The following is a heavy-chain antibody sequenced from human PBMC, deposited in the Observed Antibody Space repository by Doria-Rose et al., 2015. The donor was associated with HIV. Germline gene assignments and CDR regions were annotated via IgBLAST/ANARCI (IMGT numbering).Heavy chain of an antibody. CDR1: GGSISSYY. D-gene: IGHD3-10*01. J-gene: IGHJ6*03. Sequence: VQLQESGPGLVKPAETLSLTCTVSGGSISSYYWNWIRQPPGKGLEGIGYINSSGSTHYNPPLKSRVTISIDPSKTQFSLKLSSVTAADTAVYYCARFRPSRGIYYSLDVWGKGTTVTVSS. V-gene: IGHV4-4*09. CDR3: ARFRPSRGIYYSLDV. CDR2: INSSGST.